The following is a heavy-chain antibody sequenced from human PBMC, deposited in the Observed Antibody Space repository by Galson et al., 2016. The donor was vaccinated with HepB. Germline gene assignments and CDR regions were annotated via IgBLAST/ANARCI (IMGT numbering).Heavy chain of an antibody. CDR2: IIRMFGTP. D-gene: IGHD6-19*01. CDR1: GGTVNSYA. J-gene: IGHJ2*01. CDR3: ARGAGKFWYFDL. Sequence: SVKVSCKASGGTVNSYAISWVRQAPGQGLEWLEGIIRMFGTPNYAPKFQDRVTISADRFSSTGYMELSRLTSEDTAVYFCARGAGKFWYFDLWGRGTLITVSS. V-gene: IGHV1-69*06.